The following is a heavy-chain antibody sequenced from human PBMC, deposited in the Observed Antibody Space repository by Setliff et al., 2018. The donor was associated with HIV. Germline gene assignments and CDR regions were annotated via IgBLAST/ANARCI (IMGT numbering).Heavy chain of an antibody. V-gene: IGHV3-48*03. CDR3: ASQFGYCSSTSCEGY. CDR1: GFTFSSYE. CDR2: ISSSGSTI. J-gene: IGHJ4*02. D-gene: IGHD2-2*01. Sequence: PGGSLRLSCAASGFTFSSYEMNWVRQAPGKGLEWVSYISSSGSTIYYADSVKGRFTISRDNAKNSLYLQMNSLRAEDTAVYYCASQFGYCSSTSCEGYWGQGALVTAPQ.